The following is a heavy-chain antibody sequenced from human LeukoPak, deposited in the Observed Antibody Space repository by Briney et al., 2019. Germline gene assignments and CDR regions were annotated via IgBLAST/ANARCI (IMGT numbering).Heavy chain of an antibody. CDR2: INPNSGGT. Sequence: ASVKVSCKASGYTFTGYYMHWVRQAPGQGLEWMGWINPNSGGTNYAQKFQGRVTITADESTSTAYMELSSLRSEDTAVYYCARGSGYDRSFDYWGQGTLVTVSS. CDR3: ARGSGYDRSFDY. J-gene: IGHJ4*02. D-gene: IGHD5-12*01. CDR1: GYTFTGYY. V-gene: IGHV1-2*02.